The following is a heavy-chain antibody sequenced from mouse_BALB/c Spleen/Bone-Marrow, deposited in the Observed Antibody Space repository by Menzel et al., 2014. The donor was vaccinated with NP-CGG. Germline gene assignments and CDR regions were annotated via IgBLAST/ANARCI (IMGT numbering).Heavy chain of an antibody. J-gene: IGHJ2*01. Sequence: QVQLQQSGPGLVAPSQSLSITCTVSGFSLTDYGVNWVRQPPGKGLEWLGMIWGDGRTDYNSALKSRLSISKDNSKSQVFLKMNSLQTDDTARYYCARNYCDSSFYFDYWGQGTTLTVSS. V-gene: IGHV2-6-7*01. CDR3: ARNYCDSSFYFDY. CDR1: GFSLTDYG. D-gene: IGHD1-1*01. CDR2: IWGDGRT.